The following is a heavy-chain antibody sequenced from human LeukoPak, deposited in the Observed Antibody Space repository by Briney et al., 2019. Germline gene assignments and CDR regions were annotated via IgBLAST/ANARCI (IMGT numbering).Heavy chain of an antibody. CDR1: GGTFSIYA. J-gene: IGHJ6*04. V-gene: IGHV1-69*06. CDR2: IIPIFGTA. CDR3: ARSEMVRGVIIYSGYYGMDV. D-gene: IGHD3-10*01. Sequence: GASVKVSCKASGGTFSIYAISWVRQAPGQGLEWMGGIIPIFGTANYAQKFQGRVTITADKSTSTAYMELSSLRSEDTAVYYCARSEMVRGVIIYSGYYGMDVWGKGTTVTVSS.